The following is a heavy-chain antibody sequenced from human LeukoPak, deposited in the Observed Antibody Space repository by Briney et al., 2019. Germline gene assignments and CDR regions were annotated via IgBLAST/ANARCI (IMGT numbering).Heavy chain of an antibody. D-gene: IGHD2-2*01. V-gene: IGHV3-23*01. CDR2: ITGSGGDT. Sequence: GGSLRLSCAASGFTFSTSAMSWVRQAPGKGLEWVSSITGSGGDTYYVDSVKGRFTISRDNAKNSLYLQMNSLRAEDTAVYYCAVVVNDAFDIWGQGTMVTVSS. CDR3: AVVVNDAFDI. CDR1: GFTFSTSA. J-gene: IGHJ3*02.